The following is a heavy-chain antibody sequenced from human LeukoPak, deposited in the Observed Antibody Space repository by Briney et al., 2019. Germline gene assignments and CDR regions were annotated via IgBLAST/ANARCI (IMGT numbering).Heavy chain of an antibody. V-gene: IGHV4-59*01. J-gene: IGHJ4*02. Sequence: SETLSLTCTVSGGSISGYYWSWIRQPPGKGLEFIGNIYYSGTTNYSPSVKSRVTISVDTSKNQFSLKLSSVTAADTAVYYCVRGHRELLHWGQGTLVTVSS. CDR3: VRGHRELLH. D-gene: IGHD1-7*01. CDR2: IYYSGTT. CDR1: GGSISGYY.